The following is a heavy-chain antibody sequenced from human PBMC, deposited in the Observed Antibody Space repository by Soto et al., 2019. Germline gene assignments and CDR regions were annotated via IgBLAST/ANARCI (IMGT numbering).Heavy chain of an antibody. Sequence: QVQLVESGGGVVQPGRSLRLSCAASGFTFSSYGMHWVRQAPGKGLEWVAVISYDGSNKYYADSVKGRFTISRDNSKNTLYLQMNSLRAEDTAVYYCAKSISIAARHYYYGMDVWGQGTTVTVSS. CDR1: GFTFSSYG. J-gene: IGHJ6*02. CDR3: AKSISIAARHYYYGMDV. CDR2: ISYDGSNK. V-gene: IGHV3-30*18. D-gene: IGHD6-6*01.